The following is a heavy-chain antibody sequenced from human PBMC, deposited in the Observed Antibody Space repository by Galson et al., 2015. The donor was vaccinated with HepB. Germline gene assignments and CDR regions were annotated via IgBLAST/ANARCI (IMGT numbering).Heavy chain of an antibody. CDR3: ASDYSFDH. V-gene: IGHV3-64*04. J-gene: IGHJ4*02. CDR1: GFTFSSYA. CDR2: ISSNGGST. Sequence: SLRLSCAASGFTFSSYAMHWVRQAPGKGLEYVSAISSNGGSTYYADSVKGRFTIARDNSKNTLYLQMNSLRDEDTAVYYRASDYSFDHWGQGTLVTVSS. D-gene: IGHD4-11*01.